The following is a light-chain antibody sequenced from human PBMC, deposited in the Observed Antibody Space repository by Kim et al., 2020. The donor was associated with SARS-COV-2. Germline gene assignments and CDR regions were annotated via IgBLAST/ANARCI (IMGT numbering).Light chain of an antibody. Sequence: PRERTARLSCAGRSVVSSYLAWYQQKPGQAPRLLIYAASSRATAIPARFSGSGSGTDFTLTISRLEPEDFAVYYCQQHVNSPPMYTFGQGTKLEI. CDR2: AAS. V-gene: IGKV3-20*01. CDR3: QQHVNSPPMYT. J-gene: IGKJ2*01. CDR1: RSVVSSY.